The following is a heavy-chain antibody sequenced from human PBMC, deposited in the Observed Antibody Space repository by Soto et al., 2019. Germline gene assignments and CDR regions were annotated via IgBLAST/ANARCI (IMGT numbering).Heavy chain of an antibody. CDR3: SKLYDDD. Sequence: EVQLVESGGGVVQPGGSLRLSCAASGSTFSTHWLSWVRQAPGKGPEWVAKINQDGNDKKYVDSLKGRFTSSRDNAKNSLYLLRISLRAEHTAVNYCSKLYDDDWGQGTLVTVSS. V-gene: IGHV3-7*03. J-gene: IGHJ4*02. D-gene: IGHD3-16*01. CDR2: INQDGNDK. CDR1: GSTFSTHW.